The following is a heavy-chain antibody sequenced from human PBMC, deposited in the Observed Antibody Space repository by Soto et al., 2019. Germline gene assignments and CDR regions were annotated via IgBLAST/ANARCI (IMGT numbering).Heavy chain of an antibody. J-gene: IGHJ6*02. CDR2: IWYDGSNK. V-gene: IGHV3-33*01. Sequence: GGSLRLSCAASGFTFSSYGMHWVRQAPGKGLEWVAVIWYDGSNKYYADSVKGRFTISRDNSKNTLYLQMNSLRAEDTAVYYCARDGQQLEGGMGVWGQGTTVTVSS. CDR1: GFTFSSYG. CDR3: ARDGQQLEGGMGV. D-gene: IGHD6-13*01.